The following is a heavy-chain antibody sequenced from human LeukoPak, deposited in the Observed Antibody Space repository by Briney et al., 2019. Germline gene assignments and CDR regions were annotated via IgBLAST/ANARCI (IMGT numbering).Heavy chain of an antibody. D-gene: IGHD3-22*01. J-gene: IGHJ4*02. Sequence: ASVKVSCKASGYTFTGYYMHWVRQAPGQGLEWMGIINPSGGSTSYAQKFQGRVTMTRDTSTSTVYMELSSLRSEDTAVYYCARDWEEYYYDSSGSYFDYWGQGTLVTVSS. CDR1: GYTFTGYY. CDR3: ARDWEEYYYDSSGSYFDY. CDR2: INPSGGST. V-gene: IGHV1-46*01.